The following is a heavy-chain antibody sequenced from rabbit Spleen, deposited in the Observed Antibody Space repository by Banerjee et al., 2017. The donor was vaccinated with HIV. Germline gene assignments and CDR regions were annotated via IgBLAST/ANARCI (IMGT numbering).Heavy chain of an antibody. D-gene: IGHD2-1*01. V-gene: IGHV1S40*01. CDR2: IYTGDGST. CDR1: GFSFNSGYD. CDR3: ARGSAAMTMVITGYYLSL. J-gene: IGHJ4*01. Sequence: QSLEESGGGLVQPGASLTLTCTASGFSFNSGYDMCWVRQAPGKGLEWIGCIYTGDGSTAYASWAKGRFTVSKTSSTTVTLQLNSLTAADTATYFCARGSAAMTMVITGYYLSLWGPGTLVTVS.